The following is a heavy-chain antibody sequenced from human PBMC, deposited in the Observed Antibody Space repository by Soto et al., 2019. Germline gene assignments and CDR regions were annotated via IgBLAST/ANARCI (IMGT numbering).Heavy chain of an antibody. Sequence: ASVKVSCKASGYTFTSYGIGWVRQAPGQGLEWMGWISAYNGNTNYAQKLQGRVTMTTDTSTSTAYMELRSLRSDDTAVYYCARVEDYGGNSFHYYYGMDVWGQGTTVTV. J-gene: IGHJ6*02. CDR3: ARVEDYGGNSFHYYYGMDV. CDR2: ISAYNGNT. D-gene: IGHD4-17*01. CDR1: GYTFTSYG. V-gene: IGHV1-18*01.